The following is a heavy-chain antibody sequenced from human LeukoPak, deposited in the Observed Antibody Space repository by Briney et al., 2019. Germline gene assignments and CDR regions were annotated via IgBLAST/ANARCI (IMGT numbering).Heavy chain of an antibody. CDR3: ARGLDFARSIDY. CDR2: MNPNSGNT. J-gene: IGHJ4*02. V-gene: IGHV1-8*01. CDR1: GYTFTSYD. Sequence: ASVKVSCKASGYTFTSYDINWVRQATGQGLEWMGWMNPNSGNTGYAQKFQGRVTMTRNTSISTAHMELSSLRSEDTAVYYCARGLDFARSIDYWGQGTLVTVSS. D-gene: IGHD3/OR15-3a*01.